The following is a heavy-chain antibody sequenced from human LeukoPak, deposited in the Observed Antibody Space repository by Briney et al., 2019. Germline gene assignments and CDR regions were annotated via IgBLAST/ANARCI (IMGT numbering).Heavy chain of an antibody. CDR2: IRYDGSNK. V-gene: IGHV3-30*02. CDR3: AKGGGYEAQYYYYYLDV. D-gene: IGHD5-12*01. Sequence: GGSLRLSCAASGFTFSSYGMHWVRQAPGKGLEWVGFIRYDGSNKYYADSVKGRFTISRDNSKNTLYLQMKSLRAEDTAVYYCAKGGGYEAQYYYYYLDVWGKGTTVTISS. J-gene: IGHJ6*03. CDR1: GFTFSSYG.